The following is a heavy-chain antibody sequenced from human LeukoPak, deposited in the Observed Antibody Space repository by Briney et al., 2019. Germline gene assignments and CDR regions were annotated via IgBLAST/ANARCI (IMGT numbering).Heavy chain of an antibody. V-gene: IGHV4-39*07. Sequence: PSETLSLTCTVSGGSMSSSSYYWGWIRQPPGKGLEWIGSIYYSGSTYYNPSLKSRVTISGDTSKNQFSLKLSSVTAADTAVYYCALAGQVGSYGDYWGQGTLVTVSS. D-gene: IGHD5-18*01. J-gene: IGHJ4*02. CDR1: GGSMSSSSYY. CDR2: IYYSGST. CDR3: ALAGQVGSYGDY.